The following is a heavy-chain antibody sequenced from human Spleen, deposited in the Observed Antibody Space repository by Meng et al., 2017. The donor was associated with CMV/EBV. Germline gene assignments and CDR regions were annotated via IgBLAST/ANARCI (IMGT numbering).Heavy chain of an antibody. J-gene: IGHJ5*02. CDR2: INLDGSEM. Sequence: GESLKISCVASGFTFSNYWMHWVRQAPGRGLEWVANINLDGSEMYYVDSVKGRFTISRDNAKNSLYLQMNSLRVVDTAVYYCARVVGSPPLFDPWGQGTLVTVSS. D-gene: IGHD2-2*01. V-gene: IGHV3-7*01. CDR1: GFTFSNYW. CDR3: ARVVGSPPLFDP.